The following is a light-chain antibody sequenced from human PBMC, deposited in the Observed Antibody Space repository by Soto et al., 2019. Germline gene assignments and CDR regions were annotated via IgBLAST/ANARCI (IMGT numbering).Light chain of an antibody. J-gene: IGLJ1*01. CDR2: EVR. CDR3: CSFTTSSTLV. Sequence: QSALTQPASVSGSPGQSITISCTGTSSDIGAYNHVSWYQQNPGKAPQLIIYEVRNRPSGLSNRFSASKSGNAASLTISGLQAEDEADYFCCSFTTSSTLVFGTGTKLTVL. V-gene: IGLV2-14*01. CDR1: SSDIGAYNH.